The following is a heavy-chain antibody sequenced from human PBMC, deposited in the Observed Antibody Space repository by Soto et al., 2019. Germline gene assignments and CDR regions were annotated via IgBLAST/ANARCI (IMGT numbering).Heavy chain of an antibody. J-gene: IGHJ4*02. CDR1: GGSVSSGGHY. V-gene: IGHV4-31*03. Sequence: PSETLSLTCSVSGGSVSSGGHYWSWIRQHPGEGLEWIGYIYNGGSTYYKPSLSSRVTISIDTSKNQFSLRLSSVTAADTAVYYCAREKSLGDNYFDSWGQGTQVTVSS. CDR2: IYNGGST. CDR3: AREKSLGDNYFDS.